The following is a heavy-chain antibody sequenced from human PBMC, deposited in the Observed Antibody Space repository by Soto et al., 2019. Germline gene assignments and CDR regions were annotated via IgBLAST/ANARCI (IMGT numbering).Heavy chain of an antibody. D-gene: IGHD5-18*01. CDR2: INPNSGGT. Sequence: QVQLVQSGAEVKKPGASVKVSCKASGYTFTGYYMHWVRQAPGQGLEWMGWINPNSGGTNYAQKFQGWVTMTRDTSISTAYMELSRLRSDDTAVYYCARGGYSYGSYGGSIDYWGQGTLVTVSS. CDR3: ARGGYSYGSYGGSIDY. V-gene: IGHV1-2*04. CDR1: GYTFTGYY. J-gene: IGHJ4*02.